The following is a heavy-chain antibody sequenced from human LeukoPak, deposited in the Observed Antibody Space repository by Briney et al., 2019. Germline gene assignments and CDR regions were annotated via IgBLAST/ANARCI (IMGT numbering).Heavy chain of an antibody. V-gene: IGHV3-23*01. CDR1: GFTFSNYA. J-gene: IGHJ4*02. D-gene: IGHD3-3*01. CDR3: AREHTYYDFWSGYS. CDR2: ISGSGGST. Sequence: GGSLRLSCAASGFTFSNYAMSWVRQAPGKGLEWVSDISGSGGSTYYADSVKGRFTISRDNSKNTLYLQMNSLRAEDTAVYYCAREHTYYDFWSGYSWGQGTLVTVSS.